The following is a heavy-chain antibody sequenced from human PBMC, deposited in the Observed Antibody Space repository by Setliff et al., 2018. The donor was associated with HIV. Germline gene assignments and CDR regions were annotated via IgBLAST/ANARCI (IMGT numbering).Heavy chain of an antibody. J-gene: IGHJ6*03. V-gene: IGHV1-46*01. Sequence: ASVKVSCKASGYAFTSYYMHWVRQAPGPGLEWMGMINPSGGRTSYAQKFQGRVTMARDTSTSTVYMELSSLRSEDTAVYYCARAYCSTTSCSTSYHYYYMDVWGKGTTVTVSS. D-gene: IGHD2-2*01. CDR2: INPSGGRT. CDR1: GYAFTSYY. CDR3: ARAYCSTTSCSTSYHYYYMDV.